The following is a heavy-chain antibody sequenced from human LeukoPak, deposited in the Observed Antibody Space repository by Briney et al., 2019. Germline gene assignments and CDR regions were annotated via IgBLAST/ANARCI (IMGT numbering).Heavy chain of an antibody. CDR3: ARGKGITMIVVVQNGGVWFDP. J-gene: IGHJ5*02. D-gene: IGHD3-22*01. CDR2: IYYSGST. V-gene: IGHV4-39*07. Sequence: PSETLSPTCTVSGGSISSSSYYWGWIRQPPGKGLEWIGSIYYSGSTYYNPSLKSRVTISVDTSKNQFSLKLSSVTAADTAVYYCARGKGITMIVVVQNGGVWFDPWGQGTLVTVSS. CDR1: GGSISSSSYY.